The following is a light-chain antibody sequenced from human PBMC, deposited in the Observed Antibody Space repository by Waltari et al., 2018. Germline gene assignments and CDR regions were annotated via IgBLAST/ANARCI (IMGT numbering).Light chain of an antibody. V-gene: IGLV3-25*03. CDR2: KDS. Sequence: SYELTPPPSVSVSPGQTARIPCSRDPLPKQTAYWYQQKPGQAPILVIYKDSERPSGIPERFSGSSSGTIVTLTISGVQAEDEADYYCQSADTSGSRWVFGGGTKLTVL. CDR1: PLPKQT. CDR3: QSADTSGSRWV. J-gene: IGLJ3*02.